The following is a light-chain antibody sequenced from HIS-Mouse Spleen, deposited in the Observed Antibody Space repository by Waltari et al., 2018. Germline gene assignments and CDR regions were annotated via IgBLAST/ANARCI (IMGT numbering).Light chain of an antibody. CDR3: AAWDDSLSGPV. J-gene: IGLJ3*02. CDR1: SSNIGSNY. Sequence: QSVLTQPPSASGTPGQRVTISCSGSSSNIGSNYVYWYQQLPGTAPKLLIYRNNQRPSGVPDRFSGAKSGPSASLAISRLRAEDEADYYCAAWDDSLSGPVFGGGTKLTVL. CDR2: RNN. V-gene: IGLV1-47*01.